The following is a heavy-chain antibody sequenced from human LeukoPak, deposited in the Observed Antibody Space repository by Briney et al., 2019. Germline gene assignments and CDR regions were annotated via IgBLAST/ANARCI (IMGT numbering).Heavy chain of an antibody. CDR3: ARVVTAIANWFDP. D-gene: IGHD2-21*02. J-gene: IGHJ5*02. Sequence: GGSLRLSCAASGFTVSSNYMSWVRQAPGKGLEWVSVIYSGGSTYYADSVKGRFTISRDNSKNTLYLQMNSLRAEDTAVYYCARVVTAIANWFDPWGQGTLVTVS. CDR2: IYSGGST. V-gene: IGHV3-53*01. CDR1: GFTVSSNY.